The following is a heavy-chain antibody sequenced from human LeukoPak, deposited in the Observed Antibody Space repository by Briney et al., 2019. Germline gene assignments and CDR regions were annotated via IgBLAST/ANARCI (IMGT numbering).Heavy chain of an antibody. CDR1: GFTFSTYS. J-gene: IGHJ6*03. CDR3: ARIQLNSYYYYMDV. D-gene: IGHD2-2*01. CDR2: ISSSSSYI. V-gene: IGHV3-21*01. Sequence: GGSLSLSCAASGFTFSTYSMNWVRQAPGEGLEWVSSISSSSSYIYYADSLKGRFTISRDNAKNSLYLQMNSLRAEDTAVYYCARIQLNSYYYYMDVWGKGTTVTVSS.